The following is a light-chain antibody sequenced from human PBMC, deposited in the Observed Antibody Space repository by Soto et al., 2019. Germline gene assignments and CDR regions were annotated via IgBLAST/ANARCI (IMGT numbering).Light chain of an antibody. CDR2: GAS. CDR1: QSVSSNY. CDR3: QQYGGSPFT. J-gene: IGKJ3*01. V-gene: IGKV3-20*01. Sequence: EIVLTQSPGTLSLSPGERATLSCRASQSVSSNYLAWYQQKRGQAPRLLIYGASSRATGIPDRFSGSGYGTAFTLTISKLEPEDFAVYYCQQYGGSPFTFGPGPKVDIK.